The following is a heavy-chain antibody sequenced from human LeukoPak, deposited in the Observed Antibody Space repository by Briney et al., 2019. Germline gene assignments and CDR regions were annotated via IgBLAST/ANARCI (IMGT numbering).Heavy chain of an antibody. CDR3: ARDLMISRRYYGMDV. CDR2: IWYDGSNK. D-gene: IGHD3/OR15-3a*01. CDR1: GFTFSSYA. Sequence: GGSLRLSCAASGFTFSSYAMSWVRQAPGKGLEWVAVIWYDGSNKYYADSVKGRFTISRDNSKNTLYLQMNSLRAEDTAVYYCARDLMISRRYYGMDVWGQGTTVTVSS. J-gene: IGHJ6*02. V-gene: IGHV3-33*08.